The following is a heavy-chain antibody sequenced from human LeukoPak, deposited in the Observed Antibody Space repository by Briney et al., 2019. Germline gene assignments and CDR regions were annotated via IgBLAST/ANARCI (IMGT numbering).Heavy chain of an antibody. Sequence: ASVKVSFKASGYAFPGHHIHWVRQAPGQGLQWMGTINPGGGATSYAQKFQGRVTMTRETSTSTVHMDLSSLRSDDTAVYYCARLRGYSFDVWGQGTLVTVSS. D-gene: IGHD2-15*01. CDR2: INPGGGAT. CDR1: GYAFPGHH. V-gene: IGHV1-46*01. CDR3: ARLRGYSFDV. J-gene: IGHJ3*01.